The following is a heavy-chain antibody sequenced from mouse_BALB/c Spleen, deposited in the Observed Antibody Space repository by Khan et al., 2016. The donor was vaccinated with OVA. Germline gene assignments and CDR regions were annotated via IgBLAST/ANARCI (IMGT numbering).Heavy chain of an antibody. CDR1: GYTFTSYD. J-gene: IGHJ4*01. CDR3: AREELRGVALDY. Sequence: QVQLQQSGPGLVKPGTLVKISCNASGYTFTSYDTKKLKRRPGEGLVWSGGIFTDDGSTKYNQTFKGQATLTGDKSYSTAYMQLSRLTSDYSAIYFCAREELRGVALDYWGQGTSVTVSS. D-gene: IGHD2-4*01. V-gene: IGHV1S56*01. CDR2: IFTDDGST.